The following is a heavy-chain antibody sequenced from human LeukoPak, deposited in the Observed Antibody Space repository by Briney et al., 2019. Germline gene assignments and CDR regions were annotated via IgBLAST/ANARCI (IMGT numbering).Heavy chain of an antibody. CDR3: ARASMPEWPYAPFDY. J-gene: IGHJ4*02. Sequence: GGSLRLSCAASGFTFSSYWMHWVRQAPGKGLVWVSRINSDGSSTSYADSVKGRFTISRDNVKNTLYLQMNSLRAEDTAVYYCARASMPEWPYAPFDYWGQGTLVTVSS. D-gene: IGHD3-3*01. CDR2: INSDGSST. CDR1: GFTFSSYW. V-gene: IGHV3-74*01.